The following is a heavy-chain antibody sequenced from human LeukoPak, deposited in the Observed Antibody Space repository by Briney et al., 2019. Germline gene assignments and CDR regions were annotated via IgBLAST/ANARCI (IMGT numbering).Heavy chain of an antibody. J-gene: IGHJ3*02. CDR2: INWNGGST. CDR3: ARGDYGGNSDHDAFDI. Sequence: GGSLRLSCAASGFTFDDYGMSSVRQAPGKGLEWVSGINWNGGSTGYADSVKGRFTISRDNAKNSLYLQMNSLRAEDTALYYCARGDYGGNSDHDAFDIWGQGTMVTVSS. CDR1: GFTFDDYG. V-gene: IGHV3-20*04. D-gene: IGHD4-23*01.